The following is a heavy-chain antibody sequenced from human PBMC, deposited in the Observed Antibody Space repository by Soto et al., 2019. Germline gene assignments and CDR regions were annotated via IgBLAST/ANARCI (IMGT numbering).Heavy chain of an antibody. D-gene: IGHD6-13*01. Sequence: GASVKVSCKASGGTFSSYAISWVRQAPGQGLEWMGGIIPIFGTANYAQKFQGRVTITADESTSTAYMELSSLRSEDTAVYYCATDYSSSWLTDYWGQGTLVTVSS. CDR3: ATDYSSSWLTDY. CDR1: GGTFSSYA. CDR2: IIPIFGTA. V-gene: IGHV1-69*13. J-gene: IGHJ4*02.